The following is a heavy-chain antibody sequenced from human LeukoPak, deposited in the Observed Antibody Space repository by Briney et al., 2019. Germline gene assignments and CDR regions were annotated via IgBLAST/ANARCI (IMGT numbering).Heavy chain of an antibody. CDR2: IYTSGST. V-gene: IGHV4-4*07. CDR3: ARGRYYYDSSGPRSLWDWFDP. CDR1: GGSISSYY. Sequence: PSETLSLTCTVPGGSISSYYWSWIRQPAGKGLEWIGRIYTSGSTNYNPSLKSRVTMSVDTSKNQFSLKLSSVTAADTAVYYCARGRYYYDSSGPRSLWDWFDPWGQGTLVTVSS. J-gene: IGHJ5*02. D-gene: IGHD3-22*01.